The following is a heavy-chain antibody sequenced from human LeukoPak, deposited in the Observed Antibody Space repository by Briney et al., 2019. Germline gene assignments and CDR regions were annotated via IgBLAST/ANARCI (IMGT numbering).Heavy chain of an antibody. CDR3: AKWGDYDVLTGYYVSDY. V-gene: IGHV3-23*01. Sequence: GGSLRLSCAASGFTFSHYAMSWVRQAPGKGLEWVSAITGSGGNTYYADSVKGRFTISRDNSKNTVFLQMNSLRAEDTAVYYWAKWGDYDVLTGYYVSDYWGQGTLVTVSS. CDR2: ITGSGGNT. J-gene: IGHJ4*02. CDR1: GFTFSHYA. D-gene: IGHD3-9*01.